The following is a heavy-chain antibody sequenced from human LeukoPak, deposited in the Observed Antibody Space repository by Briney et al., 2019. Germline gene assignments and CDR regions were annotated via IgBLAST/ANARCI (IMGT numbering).Heavy chain of an antibody. V-gene: IGHV4-38-2*01. CDR2: VYFTGDT. Sequence: PSETLSLTCVVSGDSISNSDHWTWLRQAAGKGLEWIGRVYFTGDTQYNPSLKSRVTISIDTSKNRFSLNVTSVTAADTAMYYCARGFNWFDPWGQGTLVTVSS. J-gene: IGHJ5*02. CDR1: GDSISNSDH. CDR3: ARGFNWFDP.